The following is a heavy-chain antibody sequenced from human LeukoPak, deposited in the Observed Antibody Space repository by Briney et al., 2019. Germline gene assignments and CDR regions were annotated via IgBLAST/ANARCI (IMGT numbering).Heavy chain of an antibody. Sequence: ETLSLTCAVYGGSFSGYYWSWIRQPPGKGLEWIGEINHSGSTNYNPSLKSRVTISVDTSKNQFSLKLSSVTAADTAVYYCARGSRGYSGYAEWGQGTLVTVSS. CDR1: GGSFSGYY. V-gene: IGHV4-34*01. J-gene: IGHJ4*02. D-gene: IGHD5-12*01. CDR3: ARGSRGYSGYAE. CDR2: INHSGST.